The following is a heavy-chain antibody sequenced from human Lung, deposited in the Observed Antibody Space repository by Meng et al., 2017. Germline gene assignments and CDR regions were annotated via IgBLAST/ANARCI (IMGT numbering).Heavy chain of an antibody. V-gene: IGHV4-34*01. CDR2: INHSGST. Sequence: QGQLRQWGAGLLKPSGPLSLTCVVSGGSFSDYYWSWIRQSPGKGLEWIGEINHSGSTNYNPSLESRATISVDTSQNNLSLKLSSVTAADSAVYYCARGPTTMAHDFDYWGQGTLVTVSS. CDR1: GGSFSDYY. D-gene: IGHD4-11*01. J-gene: IGHJ4*02. CDR3: ARGPTTMAHDFDY.